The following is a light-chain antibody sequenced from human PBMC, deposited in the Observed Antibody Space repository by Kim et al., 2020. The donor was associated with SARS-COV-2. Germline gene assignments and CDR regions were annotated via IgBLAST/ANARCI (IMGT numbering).Light chain of an antibody. CDR1: QNVGRS. Sequence: EVVMTQSPDTLSVSPGERVTLSCKASQNVGRSLAWYEEKPGQAPRLLIYGASTRATGVPARFSGSGSGTDFTLTISSQQSEDFAVYYCQQYDKWPPYTFGQGTKLEI. J-gene: IGKJ2*01. V-gene: IGKV3-15*01. CDR2: GAS. CDR3: QQYDKWPPYT.